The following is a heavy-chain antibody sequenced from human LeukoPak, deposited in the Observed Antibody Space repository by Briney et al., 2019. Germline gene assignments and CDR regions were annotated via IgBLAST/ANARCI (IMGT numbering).Heavy chain of an antibody. CDR2: INHSRST. D-gene: IGHD3-3*01. Sequence: SETLSLTCAVYGRSFSDDYWSWIRQPPGAGLEWIGEINHSRSTNYNPSLKSRVTISVDRSKNQFSLKQSYLSAPHTAVYYCARNSLRFLECNDYWGQGTLVTVSS. J-gene: IGHJ4*02. CDR1: GRSFSDDY. V-gene: IGHV4-34*01. CDR3: ARNSLRFLECNDY.